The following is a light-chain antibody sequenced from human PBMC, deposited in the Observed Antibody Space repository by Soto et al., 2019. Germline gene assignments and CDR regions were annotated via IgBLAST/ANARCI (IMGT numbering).Light chain of an antibody. V-gene: IGKV1-12*01. Sequence: DVQMTQSPSSVSASLGDRVTITCRASENVNSWLTWYRQKPGKAPELLIYAASRLQSGAPSRFSGSGSGTDFSLTISSLQPEEFATYYCQQAETFPLSFCRGTKVEMK. CDR1: ENVNSW. CDR3: QQAETFPLS. CDR2: AAS. J-gene: IGKJ4*01.